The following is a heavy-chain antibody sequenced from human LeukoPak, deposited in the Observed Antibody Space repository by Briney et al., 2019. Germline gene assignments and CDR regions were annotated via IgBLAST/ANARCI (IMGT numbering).Heavy chain of an antibody. CDR3: ARDLVTMVRGVIDRFDY. Sequence: ASVKVSCKASGYTFTGYYMHWVRQAPGQGLELMGRINPNSGGTNYAQKFQGRVTMTRDTSISTAYMELSRLRSDDTAVYYCARDLVTMVRGVIDRFDYWGQGTLVTASS. D-gene: IGHD3-10*01. J-gene: IGHJ4*02. V-gene: IGHV1-2*06. CDR2: INPNSGGT. CDR1: GYTFTGYY.